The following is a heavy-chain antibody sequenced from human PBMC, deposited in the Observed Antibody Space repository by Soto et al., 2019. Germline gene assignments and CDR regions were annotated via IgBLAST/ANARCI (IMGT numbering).Heavy chain of an antibody. CDR2: ISGSGGST. D-gene: IGHD3-22*01. V-gene: IGHV3-23*04. Sequence: VQLVQSGAEVKKPGSSVKVSCKASGGTFSSYAISWVRQAPGKGLEWVSAISGSGGSTYYADSVKGRFTISRDNSKNTLYLQMNSLRAEDTAVYYCAKDTEVITMIVVAHDYWGQGTLVTVSS. J-gene: IGHJ4*02. CDR3: AKDTEVITMIVVAHDY. CDR1: GGTFSSYA.